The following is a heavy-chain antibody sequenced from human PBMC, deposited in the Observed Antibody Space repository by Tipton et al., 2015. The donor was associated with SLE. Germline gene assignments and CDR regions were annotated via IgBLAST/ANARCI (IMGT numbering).Heavy chain of an antibody. CDR2: ISYSGNT. CDR3: ARDQYSSGWYVDY. Sequence: LRLSCTASGGSITGYSWIWVRQPPGQGLEWVGYISYSGNTNYNPSLKSRVTMSVDTSRKQFSLKLSSVTAADTAVYYCARDQYSSGWYVDYWGQGTLVTVSS. CDR1: GGSITGYS. V-gene: IGHV4-59*12. D-gene: IGHD6-19*01. J-gene: IGHJ4*02.